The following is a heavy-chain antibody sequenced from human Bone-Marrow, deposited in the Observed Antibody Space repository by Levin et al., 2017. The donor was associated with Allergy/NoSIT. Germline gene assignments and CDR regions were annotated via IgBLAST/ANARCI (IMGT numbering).Heavy chain of an antibody. CDR1: GFTFGDYA. CDR3: TRDPPSSAGCSLTDY. CDR2: IRSKAYGGTT. J-gene: IGHJ4*02. Sequence: PGGSLRLSCTASGFTFGDYAMSWFRQAPGKGLEWVGFIRSKAYGGTTEYAASVKGRFTISRDDSKSIAYLQMNSLKTEDTAVYYCTRDPPSSAGCSLTDYWGQGTLVTVSS. D-gene: IGHD6-19*01. V-gene: IGHV3-49*03.